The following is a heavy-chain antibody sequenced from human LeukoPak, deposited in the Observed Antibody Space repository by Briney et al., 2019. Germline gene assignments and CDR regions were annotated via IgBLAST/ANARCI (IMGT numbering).Heavy chain of an antibody. D-gene: IGHD3-3*01. CDR1: GYTFTSHY. Sequence: ASVKVSCRASGYTFTSHYMHWVRQAPGQGLEWLGIINPSAGTTTYPQGFQGRVTMTRDTSTSTVYMELSSLRSKDTAVYYCAAPGASGFVGNFWSGPLDYWGQGTLVTVSS. CDR2: INPSAGTT. CDR3: AAPGASGFVGNFWSGPLDY. J-gene: IGHJ4*02. V-gene: IGHV1-46*01.